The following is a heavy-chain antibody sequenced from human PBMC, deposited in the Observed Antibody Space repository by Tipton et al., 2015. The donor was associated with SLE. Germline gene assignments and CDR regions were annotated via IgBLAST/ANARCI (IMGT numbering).Heavy chain of an antibody. J-gene: IGHJ4*02. D-gene: IGHD7-27*01. CDR1: GFTFDSYA. Sequence: GSLRLSCAASGFTFDSYAMNWVRQAPGKGLEWVSTISGSGRSTYYADSVKGRFTISRDNSKNTLYLHINSLRAEDTAIYYCAKLNTDELGHFDYWGQGTLVTVSS. CDR2: ISGSGRST. V-gene: IGHV3-23*01. CDR3: AKLNTDELGHFDY.